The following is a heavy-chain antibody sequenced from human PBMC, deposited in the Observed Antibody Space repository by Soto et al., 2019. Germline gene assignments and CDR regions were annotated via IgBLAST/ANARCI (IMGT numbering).Heavy chain of an antibody. D-gene: IGHD5-18*01. J-gene: IGHJ6*02. CDR1: GGSTRSGGYY. V-gene: IGHV4-31*03. CDR2: SYYSGNT. Sequence: PSQTLSLTCTVSGGSTRSGGYYWNLFRQNPRRVLEWIGYSYYSGNTYYNPSLKSRLTISVDTSNNQFSLNLNSVTATDTAVYYCARDRLMATAGTARHYFGLDVWGQGTTVTVSS. CDR3: ARDRLMATAGTARHYFGLDV.